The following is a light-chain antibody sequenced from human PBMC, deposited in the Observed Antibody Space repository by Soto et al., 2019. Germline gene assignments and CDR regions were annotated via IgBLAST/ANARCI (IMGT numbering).Light chain of an antibody. CDR2: DVS. Sequence: QSALTQPASVSGSPGQSITISCTGTSSDVGGYNYVSWYQQHPGKAPKLMIYDVSSRHSGVSNRFSGSKSGNTASLTISGLKAEDEADYYCSSYTSSTPYVFGTGTKLTVL. CDR1: SSDVGGYNY. CDR3: SSYTSSTPYV. J-gene: IGLJ1*01. V-gene: IGLV2-14*01.